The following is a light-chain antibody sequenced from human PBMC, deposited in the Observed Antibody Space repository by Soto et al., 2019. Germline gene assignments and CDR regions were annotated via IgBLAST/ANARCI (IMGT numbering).Light chain of an antibody. Sequence: QSALTQPRSVSGSPGQSVTISCTGTSSDVGAYNYVSWYQQHPGKAPKLMTYDVSKRPSGVPDRFSGSKSGNTASLTISGLQAEDEADYYCCLYADNYRYAFGSGTKV. V-gene: IGLV2-11*01. J-gene: IGLJ1*01. CDR3: CLYADNYRYA. CDR1: SSDVGAYNY. CDR2: DVS.